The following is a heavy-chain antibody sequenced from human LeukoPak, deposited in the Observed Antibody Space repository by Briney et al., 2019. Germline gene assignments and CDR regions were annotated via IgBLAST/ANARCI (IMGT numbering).Heavy chain of an antibody. CDR1: GYTFTSYD. J-gene: IGHJ5*02. Sequence: ASVKVSCKASGYTFTSYDINWVRQATGQGLGWMGWMNPNSGNTGYAQKFQGRVTMTRNTSISTAYMELSSLRSEDTAVYYCARARLTSRRAYSSSLSWFDPWGQGTLVTVSS. CDR2: MNPNSGNT. V-gene: IGHV1-8*01. CDR3: ARARLTSRRAYSSSLSWFDP. D-gene: IGHD6-13*01.